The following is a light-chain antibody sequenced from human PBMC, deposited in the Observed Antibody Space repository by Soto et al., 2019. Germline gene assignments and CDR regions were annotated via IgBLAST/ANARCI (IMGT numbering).Light chain of an antibody. V-gene: IGKV1-13*02. CDR1: QGISSA. Sequence: AIQLTQSPSSLSASVGDRVTITCRASQGISSAFAWYQQKPGKVPRLLIYDVSSLQSGVPSRFSGSGSGTDFTLTISSLQPEDFATYYCQQFDTYPLTCGQGTRLDVK. CDR3: QQFDTYPLT. CDR2: DVS. J-gene: IGKJ5*01.